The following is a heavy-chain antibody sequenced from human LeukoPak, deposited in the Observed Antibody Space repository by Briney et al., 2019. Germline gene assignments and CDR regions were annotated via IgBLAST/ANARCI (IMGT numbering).Heavy chain of an antibody. J-gene: IGHJ4*02. V-gene: IGHV4-39*01. CDR3: ARHGTISSESYFDY. D-gene: IGHD1-14*01. Sequence: SETLSLTCTVSGGSISGSTYYWGWIRQPPGKGLEWIGSIYYSGSTYYNPSLKSRVTISVDTSKNQFSLKLSSVTAADTAVYYCARHGTISSESYFDYWGQGALVTVSS. CDR1: GGSISGSTYY. CDR2: IYYSGST.